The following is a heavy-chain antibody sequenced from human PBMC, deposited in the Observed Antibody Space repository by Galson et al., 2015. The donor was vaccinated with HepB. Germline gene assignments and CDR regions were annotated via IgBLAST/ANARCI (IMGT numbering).Heavy chain of an antibody. D-gene: IGHD4-23*01. CDR3: AKEQIDYGGNPQVRGGDAFEI. CDR1: GFTFSSYG. Sequence: SLRLSCAASGFTFSSYGMHWVRQAPGKGLEWVAVISYDGSNTYYADSVKGRFTISRDNSKNTLYLQMNSLRAEDTAVYYCAKEQIDYGGNPQVRGGDAFEIWGQGTMVTVSS. V-gene: IGHV3-30*18. J-gene: IGHJ3*02. CDR2: ISYDGSNT.